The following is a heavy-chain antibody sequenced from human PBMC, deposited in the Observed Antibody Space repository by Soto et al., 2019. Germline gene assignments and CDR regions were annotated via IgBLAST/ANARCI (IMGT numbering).Heavy chain of an antibody. V-gene: IGHV3-30-3*01. CDR2: ISYDGSNK. CDR3: AREYYDILTGHYYFDY. J-gene: IGHJ4*02. Sequence: GGSLRLSCAASGFTFSSYAMHWVRQAPGKGLEWVAVISYDGSNKYYADSVKGRFTISRDNSKNTLYLQMNSLRAEDTAVYYCAREYYDILTGHYYFDYWGQGTLVTVSS. D-gene: IGHD3-9*01. CDR1: GFTFSSYA.